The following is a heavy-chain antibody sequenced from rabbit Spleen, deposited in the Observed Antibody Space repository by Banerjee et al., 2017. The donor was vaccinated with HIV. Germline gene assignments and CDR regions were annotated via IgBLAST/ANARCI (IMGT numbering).Heavy chain of an antibody. D-gene: IGHD8-1*01. CDR1: GFTISGNYW. CDR3: ARDGRSGSNYRYYFDL. J-gene: IGHJ4*01. V-gene: IGHV1S45*01. CDR2: IDADSSGST. Sequence: QEQLEESGGDLVKPAGSLTLTCKSSGFTISGNYWICWVRQAPGKRPEWIGCIDADSSGSTYYASWAKGRLTISKTSSTTVTLQMTSLTGADAATYFCARDGRSGSNYRYYFDLWGPGTLVTVS.